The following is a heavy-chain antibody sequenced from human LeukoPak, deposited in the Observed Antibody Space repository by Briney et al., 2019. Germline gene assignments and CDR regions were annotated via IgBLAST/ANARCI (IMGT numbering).Heavy chain of an antibody. CDR1: GYTFTSYG. Sequence: ASVKVSCKASGYTFTSYGISWVRQAPGQGLEWMGWISAYNGNTNYAQKLQGRVTMTRDTSTSTVYMELSSLRSEDTAVYYCARDVAAAGKGWFVGMDVWGQGTTVTVSS. J-gene: IGHJ6*02. V-gene: IGHV1-18*01. CDR3: ARDVAAAGKGWFVGMDV. D-gene: IGHD6-13*01. CDR2: ISAYNGNT.